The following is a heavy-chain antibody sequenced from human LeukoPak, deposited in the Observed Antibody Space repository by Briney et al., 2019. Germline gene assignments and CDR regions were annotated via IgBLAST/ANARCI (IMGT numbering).Heavy chain of an antibody. V-gene: IGHV4-38-2*01. Sequence: SETLSLTCAVSGYSISSGYFWGWIRQPPGKGLEWIGSIYHSGSTYYNPSLKSRVTISLDTSKNQFSLKLSSVTAADTAVYYCARLGYCSSTSCSTSYYYYYYMDVWGKGTTVTVSS. D-gene: IGHD2-2*01. CDR3: ARLGYCSSTSCSTSYYYYYYMDV. J-gene: IGHJ6*03. CDR1: GYSISSGYF. CDR2: IYHSGST.